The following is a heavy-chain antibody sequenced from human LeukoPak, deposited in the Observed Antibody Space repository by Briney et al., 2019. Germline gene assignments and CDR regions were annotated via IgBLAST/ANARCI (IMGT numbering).Heavy chain of an antibody. D-gene: IGHD3-3*01. CDR2: ISSSSSTI. V-gene: IGHV3-48*01. Sequence: PGGSLRLSCAASGFTFSTYSMSWVRQAAGKGLEWVSYISSSSSTIHYADSVKGRFTISRGNAKNSLYLQMNSLRAEDTAVYYCARDLGYDFWSGLGWFDPWGQGTLVTVSS. CDR1: GFTFSTYS. J-gene: IGHJ5*02. CDR3: ARDLGYDFWSGLGWFDP.